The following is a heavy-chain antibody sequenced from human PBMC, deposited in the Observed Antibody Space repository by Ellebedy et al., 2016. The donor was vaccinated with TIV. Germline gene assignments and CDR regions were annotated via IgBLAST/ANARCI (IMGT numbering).Heavy chain of an antibody. CDR3: ARESLGAGDY. J-gene: IGHJ4*02. V-gene: IGHV3-30-3*01. Sequence: GGSLRLSCAASGFTFSTYAVLWVRQAPGKGLEWVALISDDGGNKYYADSVKGRVTISRDNSKNTLYLQMSSLRPEDTAVYYCARESLGAGDYWGQGTLVTVSS. CDR2: ISDDGGNK. CDR1: GFTFSTYA. D-gene: IGHD1-26*01.